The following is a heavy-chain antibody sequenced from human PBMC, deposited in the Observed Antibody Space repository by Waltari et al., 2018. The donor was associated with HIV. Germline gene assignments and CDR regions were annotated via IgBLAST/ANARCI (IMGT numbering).Heavy chain of an antibody. Sequence: EVQLVESGGGLVQPGGSLSISCAASGFPFRTYRMNWVRQAPGKGLEWVSYISSSSTTIYYADSVKGRFTISRDNAKNLLYLQMNSLRAEDTAVYYCARDKAVIQPDAFDIWGQGTMVTVSS. V-gene: IGHV3-48*04. D-gene: IGHD2-21*01. J-gene: IGHJ3*02. CDR1: GFPFRTYR. CDR3: ARDKAVIQPDAFDI. CDR2: ISSSSTTI.